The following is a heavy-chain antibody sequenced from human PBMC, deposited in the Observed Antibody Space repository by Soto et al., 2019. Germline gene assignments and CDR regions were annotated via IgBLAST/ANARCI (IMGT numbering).Heavy chain of an antibody. V-gene: IGHV1-46*01. CDR2: INPSGGST. D-gene: IGHD2-8*01. CDR3: ARPPYPGCINAVCYPLDY. Sequence: QVQLVQSGAEVKKPGASVKISCKASGYTFTSYYMHWVREAPGQGLEWMGIINPSGGSTNYAQKVQGTVAMTRDTTTSTVYMELNSLTSEDTAVYYCARPPYPGCINAVCYPLDYWGQGTLVTASS. J-gene: IGHJ4*02. CDR1: GYTFTSYY.